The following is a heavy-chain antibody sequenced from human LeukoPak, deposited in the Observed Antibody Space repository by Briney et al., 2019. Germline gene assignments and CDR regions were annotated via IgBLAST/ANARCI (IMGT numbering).Heavy chain of an antibody. Sequence: PWVSLRLSCAASGFTFTNAWMTWVRQAPGKGLEWVGRANTKINGETTDYDDSVTIRFTISRNDAKNTLNLQMNNLKTDDTAVYYCTTVERWLLRMSPYWGQGTLVTV. D-gene: IGHD4-23*01. CDR1: GFTFTNAW. V-gene: IGHV3-15*01. CDR3: TTVERWLLRMSPY. J-gene: IGHJ4*02. CDR2: ANTKINGETT.